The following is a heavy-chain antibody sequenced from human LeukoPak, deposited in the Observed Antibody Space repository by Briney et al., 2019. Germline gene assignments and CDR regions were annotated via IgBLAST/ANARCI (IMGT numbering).Heavy chain of an antibody. J-gene: IGHJ4*02. D-gene: IGHD3-9*01. V-gene: IGHV3-23*01. Sequence: PGGSLRLSCAASGFTFVSYAVSWVRQAPGKGLEWVSGSSGSGGKTYYADSVKGRFTISIDNSKNTLYLQMNSLRAEDTAVYYCAKAPDYDILTGSYFDYWGQGTLVTVSS. CDR1: GFTFVSYA. CDR2: SSGSGGKT. CDR3: AKAPDYDILTGSYFDY.